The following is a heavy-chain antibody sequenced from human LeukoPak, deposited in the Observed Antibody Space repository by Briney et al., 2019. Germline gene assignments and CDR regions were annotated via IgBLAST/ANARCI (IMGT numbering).Heavy chain of an antibody. D-gene: IGHD3-16*01. CDR1: GFIFSSYW. CDR3: AKDMSY. Sequence: PGGSLRLSCAASGFIFSSYWMHWVRHAPGKGLAWVSRINTDGSSTSYADSVKGRFTISRDNAKNSLYLQMNSLRAEDTALYYCAKDMSYWGQGTLVTVSS. CDR2: INTDGSST. J-gene: IGHJ4*02. V-gene: IGHV3-74*01.